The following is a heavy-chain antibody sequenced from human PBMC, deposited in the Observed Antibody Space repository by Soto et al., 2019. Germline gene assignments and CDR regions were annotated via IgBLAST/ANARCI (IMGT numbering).Heavy chain of an antibody. V-gene: IGHV1-46*03. D-gene: IGHD3-16*02. CDR2: INPSGGST. Sequence: ASVKVSCKASGYTFTSYYMHWVRQAPGQGLEWMGIINPSGGSTSYAQKFQGRVTMTRDTSTSTVYMELSSLRSEDTAVYYCARTEGYDYIWGSYRYLFDYWGQGTLVTVSS. CDR1: GYTFTSYY. CDR3: ARTEGYDYIWGSYRYLFDY. J-gene: IGHJ4*02.